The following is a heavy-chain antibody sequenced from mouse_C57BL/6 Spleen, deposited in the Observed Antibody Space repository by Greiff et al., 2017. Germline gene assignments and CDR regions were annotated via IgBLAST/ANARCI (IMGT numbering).Heavy chain of an antibody. CDR3: ARRDDGYSLSLDY. Sequence: QVQLQQSGAELVKPGASVKISCKASGYAFSSYWMNWVKQRPGKGLEWIGQIYPGDGDTNYNGKFKGKATLTADKSSSTAYMQLSSLTSEDSAVYFFARRDDGYSLSLDYWGQGTSVTVSS. J-gene: IGHJ4*01. CDR2: IYPGDGDT. CDR1: GYAFSSYW. V-gene: IGHV1-80*01. D-gene: IGHD2-3*01.